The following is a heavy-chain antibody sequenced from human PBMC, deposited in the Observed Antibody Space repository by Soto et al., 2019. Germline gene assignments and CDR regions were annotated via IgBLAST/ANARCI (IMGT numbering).Heavy chain of an antibody. J-gene: IGHJ4*02. V-gene: IGHV3-7*03. CDR2: ISQDGSDP. CDR3: AKARCSTTNCYVPDY. Sequence: GGSLRLSCAASGFTFSSYWMSWVRQAPGKGLEWVANISQDGSDPCYADSVKGRFTISRDNAKNTLYLQMNNLRAEDTAVYYCAKARCSTTNCYVPDYWGQGTLVTVSS. CDR1: GFTFSSYW. D-gene: IGHD2-2*01.